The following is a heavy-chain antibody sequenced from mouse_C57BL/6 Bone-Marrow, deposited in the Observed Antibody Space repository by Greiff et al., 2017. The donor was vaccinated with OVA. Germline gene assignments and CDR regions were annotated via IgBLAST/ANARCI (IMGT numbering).Heavy chain of an antibody. J-gene: IGHJ2*01. D-gene: IGHD1-1*01. V-gene: IGHV14-4*01. CDR1: GFNIKDDY. CDR2: IDPENGDT. CDR3: TRITTVHYFDY. Sequence: EVKLQESGAELVRPGASVKLSCTASGFNIKDDYMHWVKQRPEQGLEWIGWIDPENGDTEYASKFHGKATITADTSSNTAYLQLSSLTSEDTAVYYCTRITTVHYFDYWGQGTTLTVSS.